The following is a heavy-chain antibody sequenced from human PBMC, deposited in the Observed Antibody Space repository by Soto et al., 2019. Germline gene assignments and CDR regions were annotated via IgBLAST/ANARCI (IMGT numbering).Heavy chain of an antibody. CDR1: GYTFTGYY. CDR3: ARVRTYGSGSPTRVDAFDI. V-gene: IGHV1-2*04. CDR2: INPNSGGT. Sequence: GASVKVSCKASGYTFTGYYMHWVRQAPGQGLEWMGWINPNSGGTNYAQKFQGWVTMTRDTSISTAYMELSRLRSDDTAVYYCARVRTYGSGSPTRVDAFDIWGQGTMVTVSS. J-gene: IGHJ3*02. D-gene: IGHD3-10*01.